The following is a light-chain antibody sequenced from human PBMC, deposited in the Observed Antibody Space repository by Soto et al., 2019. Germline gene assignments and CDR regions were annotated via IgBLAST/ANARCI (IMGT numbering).Light chain of an antibody. Sequence: DIQMTQSPSSLSASVGDRVTITCRASQTINTSLNWYQQQPGKAPKLLLYGASSLRRGVPSRFSGSGSGSDFTLSISSLQPEDFATSYCQQTYSHPSITVGQGTRLEIK. CDR2: GAS. CDR1: QTINTS. J-gene: IGKJ5*01. V-gene: IGKV1-39*01. CDR3: QQTYSHPSIT.